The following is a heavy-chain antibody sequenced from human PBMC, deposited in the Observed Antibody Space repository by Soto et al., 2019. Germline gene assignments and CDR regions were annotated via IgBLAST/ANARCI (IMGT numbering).Heavy chain of an antibody. V-gene: IGHV1-18*01. CDR1: GYTFTSYG. CDR3: ARDEPCGGYCTNGVCHTLRWFDA. J-gene: IGHJ5*02. D-gene: IGHD2-8*01. Sequence: ASVKISCKASGYTFTSYGISGVRQAPGQGLEWMGWISAYNGNTNYAQKLQGRVTVTTDTSTSTAYMELRSLRSDDTAVYYCARDEPCGGYCTNGVCHTLRWFDAFGERTLVAVCS. CDR2: ISAYNGNT.